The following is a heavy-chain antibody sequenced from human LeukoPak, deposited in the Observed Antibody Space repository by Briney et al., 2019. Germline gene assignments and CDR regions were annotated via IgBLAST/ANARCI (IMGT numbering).Heavy chain of an antibody. CDR2: IFYSGGA. J-gene: IGHJ4*02. D-gene: IGHD3-22*01. CDR1: GGTISSYY. CDR3: ARCRDDYYDSSGYSEN. Sequence: SETLSLTCTVAGGTISSYYWSWIRQPPGKGLEWIGYIFYSGGANYNPSLKSRVTISVDTSKNQFSLKLSSVTAADTAVYYCARCRDDYYDSSGYSENWGQGTLVTVSS. V-gene: IGHV4-59*12.